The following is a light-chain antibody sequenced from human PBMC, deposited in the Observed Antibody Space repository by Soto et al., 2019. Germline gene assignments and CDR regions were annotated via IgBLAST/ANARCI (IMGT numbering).Light chain of an antibody. CDR1: QSVSSSY. J-gene: IGKJ1*01. Sequence: EIVLTQSPGTLSLSPXERATLSCRASQSVSSSYLAWYQQKPGQAPRLLIYGASSRATGIPDRFSGSGSGTDFTLTISRLEPEDFAVYYCQQYGSSPRTFGQGTKVEIK. CDR2: GAS. CDR3: QQYGSSPRT. V-gene: IGKV3-20*01.